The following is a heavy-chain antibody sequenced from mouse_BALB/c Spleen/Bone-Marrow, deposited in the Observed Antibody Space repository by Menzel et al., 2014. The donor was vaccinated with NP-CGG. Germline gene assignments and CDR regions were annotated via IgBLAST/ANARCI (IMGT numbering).Heavy chain of an antibody. J-gene: IGHJ4*01. V-gene: IGHV14-3*02. CDR2: IDPANGNT. CDR1: GFNIKDTY. D-gene: IGHD1-1*01. CDR3: ARYRYYGSSYAMDY. Sequence: EVQLQESGAELVKPGASVKLSCTASGFNIKDTYMYWVKQRPEQGLEWIGRIDPANGNTKYDPKFQGKATITADTSSNTAYLQLGSLTSEDTAVYYCARYRYYGSSYAMDYWGQGTSVTVSS.